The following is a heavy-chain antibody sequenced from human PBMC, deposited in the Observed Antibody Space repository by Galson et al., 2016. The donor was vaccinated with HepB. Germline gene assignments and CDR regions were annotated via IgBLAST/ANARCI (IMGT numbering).Heavy chain of an antibody. D-gene: IGHD2-2*01. J-gene: IGHJ4*02. CDR3: AKDRGGSYSSRTYYPAFDY. V-gene: IGHV3-23*01. CDR1: GFTFSNYA. CDR2: ITDSGGST. Sequence: SLRLSCAASGFTFSNYAMSWVRQAPGKGLEWVTGITDSGGSTSYADSVEGRFTISRDNSKNTLYLHLNSLRADDTAVYYCAKDRGGSYSSRTYYPAFDYWGQGTLVTVSS.